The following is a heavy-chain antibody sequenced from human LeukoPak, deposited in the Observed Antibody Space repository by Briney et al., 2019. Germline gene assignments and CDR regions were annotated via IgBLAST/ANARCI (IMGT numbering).Heavy chain of an antibody. V-gene: IGHV7-4-1*02. CDR3: ARLLRRSVSTHLVYYFDY. CDR1: GYTFTGYY. D-gene: IGHD3-3*01. CDR2: INTNTGNP. Sequence: VASVKVSCKASGYTFTGYYMHWVRQAPGQGLEWMGWINTNTGNPTYAQGFTGRFVFSLDTSVSTAYLQISSLKAEDTAVYYCARLLRRSVSTHLVYYFDYWGQGTLVTVSS. J-gene: IGHJ4*02.